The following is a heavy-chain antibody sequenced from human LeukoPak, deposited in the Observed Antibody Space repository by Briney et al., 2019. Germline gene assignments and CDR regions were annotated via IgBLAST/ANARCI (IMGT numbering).Heavy chain of an antibody. CDR3: ARDPGYYDSSAHIAGY. J-gene: IGHJ4*02. D-gene: IGHD3-22*01. V-gene: IGHV3-21*01. Sequence: PGGSLRLSCAASGFTFSSYSMNWVRQAPGKGLEWVSSISSSSSYIYYADSVKGRFTISRDNAKNSLYLQMNSLRAEDTAVYYCARDPGYYDSSAHIAGYWGQGTLVTVSS. CDR2: ISSSSSYI. CDR1: GFTFSSYS.